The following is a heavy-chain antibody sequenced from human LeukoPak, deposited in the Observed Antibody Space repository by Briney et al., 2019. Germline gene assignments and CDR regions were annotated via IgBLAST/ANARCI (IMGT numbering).Heavy chain of an antibody. CDR2: IDHSGST. CDR1: GASFSGYY. J-gene: IGHJ4*02. V-gene: IGHV4-34*01. Sequence: SETVSLTCAVYGASFSGYYCSWVRQPPGKGLGWIGEIDHSGSTNCNPSLKSRVTISVDTSKNQFSLKRSSVTEADTAVYYCARGPYLRGYYYVLFDYWGEGTLVSVSS. CDR3: ARGPYLRGYYYVLFDY. D-gene: IGHD3-10*02.